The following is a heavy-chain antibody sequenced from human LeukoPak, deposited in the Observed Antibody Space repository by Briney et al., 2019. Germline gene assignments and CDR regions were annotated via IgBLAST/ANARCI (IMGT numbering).Heavy chain of an antibody. CDR3: ARGGTIPSVSWFDP. CDR1: GYSISSGYY. Sequence: SETLSLTCTVSGYSISSGYYWGWIRQPPGKGLEWIGSMYHSGSTYYNPSLKSRVTISVDTSKNQFSLKLSSVTAADTAVYYCARGGTIPSVSWFDPRGQGTLVTVSS. V-gene: IGHV4-38-2*02. CDR2: MYHSGST. J-gene: IGHJ5*02. D-gene: IGHD3-16*01.